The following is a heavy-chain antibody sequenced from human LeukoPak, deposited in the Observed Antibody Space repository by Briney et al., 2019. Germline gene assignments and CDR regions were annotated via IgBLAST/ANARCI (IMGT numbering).Heavy chain of an antibody. D-gene: IGHD7-27*01. CDR3: ARQHWGYDYFDY. J-gene: IGHJ4*02. V-gene: IGHV4-34*01. CDR1: GGSFSGYY. Sequence: SETLSLTCAVYGGSFSGYYWSWIRQPPGKGLEWIGEINHSGSTNYNPSLKSRVTISVDTSKNQFSLKLSSVTAADTAVYYCARQHWGYDYFDYWGQGTLVTVSS. CDR2: INHSGST.